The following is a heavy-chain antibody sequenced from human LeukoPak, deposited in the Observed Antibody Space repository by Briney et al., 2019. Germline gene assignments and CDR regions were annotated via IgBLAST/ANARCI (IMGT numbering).Heavy chain of an antibody. V-gene: IGHV4-34*01. Sequence: PSETLSLTCAVYGGSFSGYYWSWIRQPPGKGLEWIGEINHSGSTNYNPSLKSRVTISVDTSKNQFSLKLSSVTAADTAVYYCARVVARGPYYYGMDVWGQGTTVTVSS. J-gene: IGHJ6*02. CDR1: GGSFSGYY. CDR3: ARVVARGPYYYGMDV. D-gene: IGHD2-15*01. CDR2: INHSGST.